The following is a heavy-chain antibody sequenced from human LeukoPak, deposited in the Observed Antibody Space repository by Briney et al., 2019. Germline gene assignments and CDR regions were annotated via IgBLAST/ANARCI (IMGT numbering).Heavy chain of an antibody. J-gene: IGHJ6*02. CDR1: GFAFSTYS. CDR3: TKHITTDATTPSYYGMDV. D-gene: IGHD3-22*01. CDR2: ISLNSAAI. V-gene: IGHV3-21*01. Sequence: NPGGSLRLSCAASGFAFSTYSMNWVRQPPGQGLKWVASISLNSAAIYYADSVRGRFTTSRGNAKNSLHLQMDSLRAEDTAIYYCTKHITTDATTPSYYGMDVWGQRTTVTVSS.